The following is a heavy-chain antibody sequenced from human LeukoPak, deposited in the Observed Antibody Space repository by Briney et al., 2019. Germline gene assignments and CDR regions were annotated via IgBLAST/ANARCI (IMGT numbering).Heavy chain of an antibody. CDR3: ARDRGYNWNYSYYYYGMDV. D-gene: IGHD1-7*01. Sequence: SETLSLTCTVSGGSISSGGYYWSWIRQHPGKGLEWIGYIYYSGSTYYNPSLKSRVTISVDTSKNQFSLKLSSVTAADTAVYYCARDRGYNWNYSYYYYGMDVWGQGTTVTVSS. CDR1: GGSISSGGYY. CDR2: IYYSGST. V-gene: IGHV4-31*03. J-gene: IGHJ6*02.